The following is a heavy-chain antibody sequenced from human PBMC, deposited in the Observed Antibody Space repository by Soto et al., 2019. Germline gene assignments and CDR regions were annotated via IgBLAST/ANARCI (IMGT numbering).Heavy chain of an antibody. CDR2: ISYDGSNK. J-gene: IGHJ6*02. CDR3: ARGGYSYGYIYYYHGMDV. Sequence: QVQLVESGGGVVQPGRSLRLSCAASGFTFSSYAMHWVRQAPGKGLEWVAVISYDGSNKYYADSVKGRFTISRDNSKNTLYLQMNSLRAEDTAVYYFARGGYSYGYIYYYHGMDVWGQGTTVTVSS. D-gene: IGHD5-18*01. CDR1: GFTFSSYA. V-gene: IGHV3-30-3*01.